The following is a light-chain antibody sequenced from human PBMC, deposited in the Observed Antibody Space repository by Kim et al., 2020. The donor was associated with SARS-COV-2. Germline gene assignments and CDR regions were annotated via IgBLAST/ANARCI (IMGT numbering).Light chain of an antibody. CDR2: SNK. CDR1: TSNFGRNP. Sequence: GQGVTIPCSGRTSNFGRNPENWYQQLPGTAPRLLIYSNKQPPSGVPDRFSGSKSATSASLAISGLQSEDEADYYCAAWDDSLNGWVFGGGTQLTVL. CDR3: AAWDDSLNGWV. J-gene: IGLJ3*02. V-gene: IGLV1-44*01.